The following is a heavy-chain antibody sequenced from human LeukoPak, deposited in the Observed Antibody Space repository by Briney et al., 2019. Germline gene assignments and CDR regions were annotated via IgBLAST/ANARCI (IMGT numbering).Heavy chain of an antibody. J-gene: IGHJ3*02. V-gene: IGHV3-48*04. CDR2: ISSGSSTI. D-gene: IGHD3-10*01. CDR1: GFTFSSYS. Sequence: PGGSLRLSRAASGFTFSSYSMNWVRQAPGKGLEWLSYISSGSSTIYYADSVKGRFTISRDNAKNSLYLQLNSLRAEDTAVYYCGRGRFGGGAFDIWGQGTMVTVSS. CDR3: GRGRFGGGAFDI.